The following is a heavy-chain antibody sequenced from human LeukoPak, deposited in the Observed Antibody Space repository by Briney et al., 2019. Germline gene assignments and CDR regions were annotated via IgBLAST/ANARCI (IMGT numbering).Heavy chain of an antibody. CDR1: EYSFTSHW. D-gene: IGHD3-22*01. CDR3: VLYDDSGHVPK. V-gene: IGHV5-51*01. CDR2: INPGDSDT. J-gene: IGHJ4*02. Sequence: GESLKISCKGSEYSFTSHWIGWVRQMPWKGLEWMGFINPGDSDTRYSPPFQGQVTISADKSISTAYLQWSSLKASDTAMYYCVLYDDSGHVPKWGQGTLVTVSS.